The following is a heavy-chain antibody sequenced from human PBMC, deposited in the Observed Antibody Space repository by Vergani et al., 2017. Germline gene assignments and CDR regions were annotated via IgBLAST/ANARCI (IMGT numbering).Heavy chain of an antibody. CDR2: ISSSSSYI. D-gene: IGHD6-13*01. Sequence: EVQLVESGGGLVKPGGSLRLSCAASGFTFSSYSMNWVRQAPGKGLEWVSSISSSSSYIYYADSVKGRFTISRDNAKNSLYLQMNSLRAEDTAVYYCAKDRVAAAGTQYFQHWGQGTLVTVSS. J-gene: IGHJ1*01. V-gene: IGHV3-21*01. CDR1: GFTFSSYS. CDR3: AKDRVAAAGTQYFQH.